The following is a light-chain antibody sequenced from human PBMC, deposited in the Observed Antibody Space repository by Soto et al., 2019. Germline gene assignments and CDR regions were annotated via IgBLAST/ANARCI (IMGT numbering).Light chain of an antibody. CDR3: QSYDSSRVV. V-gene: IGLV1-40*01. J-gene: IGLJ2*01. Sequence: QAVLTQPPSVSGALRQRVTISCTGNSSNIGAGYDVHWYQQFPGAAPKVLIHGNTNRPAGVPARFSGSKSGTSASLAITGLQAEDEADYYCQSYDSSRVVFGGGTKLTVL. CDR1: SSNIGAGYD. CDR2: GNT.